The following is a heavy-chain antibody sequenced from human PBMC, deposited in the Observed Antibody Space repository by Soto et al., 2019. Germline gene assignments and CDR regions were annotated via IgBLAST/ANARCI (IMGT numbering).Heavy chain of an antibody. CDR1: GFTFSTSW. D-gene: IGHD6-13*01. CDR2: INQDGSGK. CDR3: ARGADSRYAGGYGLDV. V-gene: IGHV3-7*01. Sequence: PGGSLRLSCAASGFTFSTSWMSWVRQAPGKGLEWVANINQDGSGKYYVDSVKGRFTISRDNAKSSLYLQMNSLRAEDMAVYSCARGADSRYAGGYGLDVWGQGTTVTVSS. J-gene: IGHJ6*02.